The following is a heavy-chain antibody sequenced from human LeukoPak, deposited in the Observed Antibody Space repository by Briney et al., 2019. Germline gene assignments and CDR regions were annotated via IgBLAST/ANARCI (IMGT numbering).Heavy chain of an antibody. CDR2: ISYDGSNK. CDR1: GFTFSSHG. V-gene: IGHV3-30*02. CDR3: ARGGAAGIYGMDV. D-gene: IGHD6-13*01. J-gene: IGHJ6*02. Sequence: GGSLRLSCAASGFTFSSHGMHWVRQAPGKGLEWVTFISYDGSNKDYADSVKGRFTISIDNSKNTLYLQVDSLRPEDTAVYYCARGGAAGIYGMDVWGQGAIMTVTS.